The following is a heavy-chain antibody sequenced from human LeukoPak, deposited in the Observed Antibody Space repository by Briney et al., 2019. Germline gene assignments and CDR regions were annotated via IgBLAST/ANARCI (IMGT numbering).Heavy chain of an antibody. J-gene: IGHJ5*02. Sequence: SETLSLTCTVSGGSISSGSYYWSWIRQPAGKGLEWIGRIYTSGSTNYNPSLKSRVTISVDTSKNQFSLKLSSVTAADTAVYYCARDLDTNWFDPWGQGTLVTVSS. V-gene: IGHV4-61*02. CDR3: ARDLDTNWFDP. CDR1: GGSISSGSYY. CDR2: IYTSGST. D-gene: IGHD3-9*01.